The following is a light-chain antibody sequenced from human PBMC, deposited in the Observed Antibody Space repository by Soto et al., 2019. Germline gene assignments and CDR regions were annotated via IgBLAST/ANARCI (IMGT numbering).Light chain of an antibody. CDR2: EGS. CDR3: CSYAGSSTFWV. CDR1: SSDVGSYNL. V-gene: IGLV2-23*03. Sequence: QSALTQPASVSGSPGQSITISCTETSSDVGSYNLVSWYQQHPGKAPKLMIYEGSKRPSGVSNRFSGSKSGNTVSLTISGLQAEDEADYYCCSYAGSSTFWVFGGGTKLTVL. J-gene: IGLJ3*02.